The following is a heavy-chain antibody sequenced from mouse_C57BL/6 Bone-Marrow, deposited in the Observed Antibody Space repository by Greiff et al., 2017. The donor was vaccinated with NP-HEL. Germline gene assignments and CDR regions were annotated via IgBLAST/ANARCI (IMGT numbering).Heavy chain of an antibody. D-gene: IGHD1-2*01. CDR3: ARSVITTVPHFDY. Sequence: QVQLQQPGAELVKPGASVKLSCTASGYTFTSYWMHWVKQRPGQGLEWIGMIHPNSGSTNYNEKFKSKATLTVDKSSSTAYMQLSSLTSEDSAVYYCARSVITTVPHFDYWGQGTTLTVSS. CDR2: IHPNSGST. J-gene: IGHJ2*01. V-gene: IGHV1-64*01. CDR1: GYTFTSYW.